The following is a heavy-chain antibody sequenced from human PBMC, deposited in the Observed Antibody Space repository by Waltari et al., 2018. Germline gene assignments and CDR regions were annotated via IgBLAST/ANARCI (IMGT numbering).Heavy chain of an antibody. CDR3: AKFWLAGTGSAFDI. CDR1: GFTFSSYA. D-gene: IGHD6-19*01. CDR2: IYSGGST. V-gene: IGHV3-23*03. J-gene: IGHJ3*02. Sequence: EVQLLESGGGLVQHGGSLRLSCAASGFTFSSYAMSWVRQAPGKGLEWVSVIYSGGSTYYADSVKGRFTISRDNSKNTLYLQMNSLRAEDTAVYYCAKFWLAGTGSAFDIWGQGTMVTVSS.